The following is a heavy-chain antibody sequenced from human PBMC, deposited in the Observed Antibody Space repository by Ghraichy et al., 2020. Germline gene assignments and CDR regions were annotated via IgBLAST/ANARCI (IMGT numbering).Heavy chain of an antibody. Sequence: GGSLRLSCAASGFTFSGPTMSWVRQAPGKGLEWVSSITSASNTIYYADSVKGRFTISRDNAKNSLFLQMNSLRDEDTAVYYCARDSSTFAYWGQGTRVTVSS. J-gene: IGHJ4*02. D-gene: IGHD2-2*01. CDR1: GFTFSGPT. CDR2: ITSASNTI. CDR3: ARDSSTFAY. V-gene: IGHV3-48*02.